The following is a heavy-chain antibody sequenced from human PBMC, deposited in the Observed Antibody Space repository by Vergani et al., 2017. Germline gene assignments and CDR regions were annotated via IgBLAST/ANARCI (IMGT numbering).Heavy chain of an antibody. CDR1: GYTFTSYY. J-gene: IGHJ6*02. CDR3: ARESSYYYGSGSYYKGAGMDV. Sequence: QVQLVQSGAEVKKPGASVKVSCKSSGYTFTSYYMHWVRQAPGQGLEWMGRIIPIFGTANYAQKFQGRVTITADESTSTAYMELSSLRSEDTAVYYCARESSYYYGSGSYYKGAGMDVWGQGTMVTVSS. D-gene: IGHD3-10*01. V-gene: IGHV1-69*18. CDR2: IIPIFGTA.